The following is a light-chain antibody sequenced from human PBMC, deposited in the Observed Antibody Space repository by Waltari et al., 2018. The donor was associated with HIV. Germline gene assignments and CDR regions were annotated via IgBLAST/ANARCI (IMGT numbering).Light chain of an antibody. J-gene: IGLJ2*01. CDR1: VLPDQY. CDR3: QSGDKCRTHSVV. CDR2: KDH. V-gene: IGLV3-25*03. Sequence: SSELIQPPSQSVSPGQTARIPCSGAVLPDQYVYWYQQRPGQAPLLVINKDHERPSGIPERFSGSSSGTKATLTITGVQPEDEADYYCQSGDKCRTHSVVFGGGTKLTVL.